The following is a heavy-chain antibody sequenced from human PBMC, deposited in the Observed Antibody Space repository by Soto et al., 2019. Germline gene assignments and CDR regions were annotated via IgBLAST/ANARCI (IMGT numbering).Heavy chain of an antibody. CDR1: GGSISSYY. V-gene: IGHV4-59*12. D-gene: IGHD4-17*01. CDR2: IYYSGST. CDR3: ARRYGDAFDI. J-gene: IGHJ3*02. Sequence: QVQLQESGPGLVKPSETLSLTCTGSGGSISSYYWSWIRQPPGKGLEWIGYIYYSGSTTYNPSLKSRVTIPVDTSKNPFSLKVSSVTAADTAVYYCARRYGDAFDIWGQGTMVTVSS.